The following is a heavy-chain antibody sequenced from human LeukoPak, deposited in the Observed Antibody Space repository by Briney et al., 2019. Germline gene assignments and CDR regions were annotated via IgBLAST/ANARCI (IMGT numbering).Heavy chain of an antibody. J-gene: IGHJ4*02. D-gene: IGHD3-22*01. Sequence: ASVKVSCKASGYTFTSYYIHWVRQAPGQGLEWMGIINPTGGSTSYAQKFQDRVTMTRDMSTSTVYMELSSLRSEDTAVYYCARTDFYDSSGYYRFFDYWGQGTLVTVSS. CDR2: INPTGGST. V-gene: IGHV1-46*01. CDR3: ARTDFYDSSGYYRFFDY. CDR1: GYTFTSYY.